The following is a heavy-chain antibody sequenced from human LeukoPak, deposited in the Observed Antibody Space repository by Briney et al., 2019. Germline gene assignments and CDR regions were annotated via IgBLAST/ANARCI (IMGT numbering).Heavy chain of an antibody. J-gene: IGHJ4*02. CDR2: IYYSGST. D-gene: IGHD3-9*01. Sequence: PSETLSLTCTVSGGSISSYYWSWIRQPPGKGLEWIGYIYYSGSTNYNPSLKSRVTISVDTSKNQFSLKLSSVTTADTAVYYCARDYDILTGPYYFDYWGQGTLVTVSS. CDR1: GGSISSYY. CDR3: ARDYDILTGPYYFDY. V-gene: IGHV4-59*01.